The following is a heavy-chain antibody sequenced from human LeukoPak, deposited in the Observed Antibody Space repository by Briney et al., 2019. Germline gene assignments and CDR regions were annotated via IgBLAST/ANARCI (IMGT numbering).Heavy chain of an antibody. D-gene: IGHD3-22*01. CDR2: IYYSGST. CDR1: GGSISSSSYY. Sequence: SETLSLTCTVSGGSISSSSYYWGWIRQPPGTGLEGIGSIYYSGSTYYNPSLKRRVTISVDTSKNQFSLKLHSVAAADTAVYYCARHSAYYYDSSGWFDYWGQGTLVTVSS. J-gene: IGHJ4*02. CDR3: ARHSAYYYDSSGWFDY. V-gene: IGHV4-39*01.